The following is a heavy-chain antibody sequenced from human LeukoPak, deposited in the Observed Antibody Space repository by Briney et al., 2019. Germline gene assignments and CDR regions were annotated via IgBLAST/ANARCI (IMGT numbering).Heavy chain of an antibody. CDR1: GFTVSSNY. J-gene: IGHJ5*02. V-gene: IGHV3-53*01. CDR2: LYSDGTT. D-gene: IGHD2-21*01. Sequence: GGSLRLSCAASGFTVSSNYMSWVRQAPGKGLEWVSVLYSDGTTYYADSVKGRYTISRDNSKNTLYLQMNSLRADDTAVYYCARGSGGYYNWFDPWGQGTLVTVSS. CDR3: ARGSGGYYNWFDP.